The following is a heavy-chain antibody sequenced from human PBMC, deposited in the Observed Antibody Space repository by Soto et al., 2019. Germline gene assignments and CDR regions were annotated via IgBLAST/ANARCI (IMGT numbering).Heavy chain of an antibody. J-gene: IGHJ3*02. V-gene: IGHV1-69*13. CDR2: IIPIFGTA. CDR1: GGTFSSYA. CDR3: ARARFEDLRLGAFDI. Sequence: GASVKVSCKASGGTFSSYAISWVRQAPGQGLEWMGGIIPIFGTANYAQKFQGRVTITADESTSTAYMELSSLRSEDTAVYYCARARFEDLRLGAFDIWGQGTMVTVSS. D-gene: IGHD3-9*01.